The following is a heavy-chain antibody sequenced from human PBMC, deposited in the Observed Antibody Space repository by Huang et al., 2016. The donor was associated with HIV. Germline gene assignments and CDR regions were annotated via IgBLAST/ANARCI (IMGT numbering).Heavy chain of an antibody. Sequence: QVQLVESGGGVVQPGRSLRLSCAASGFIFNNYAMHWVRQAPGKGLEWVAIISHDGRHTYYIDAVKGRFTISRDNSKNTLYLQTNSLRPEDTAVYYCARGYSYGYSRDYFDYWGQGTLVTVSS. CDR2: ISHDGRHT. CDR1: GFIFNNYA. V-gene: IGHV3-30*03. D-gene: IGHD5-18*01. J-gene: IGHJ4*02. CDR3: ARGYSYGYSRDYFDY.